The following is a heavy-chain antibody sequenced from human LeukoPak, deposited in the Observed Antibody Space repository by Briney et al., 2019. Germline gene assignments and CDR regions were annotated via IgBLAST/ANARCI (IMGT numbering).Heavy chain of an antibody. J-gene: IGHJ3*02. D-gene: IGHD3-9*01. V-gene: IGHV5-51*01. Sequence: GESLKISCKGSGYIFTSYWIGWVRQMPGKGLEWMGIIYPGDSDTTYSPSFQGQVTISADKSITTAYLQWSSLKASDTAMYYCARRAAYYDILTGYHNGDAFDIWGQGTMVTVSS. CDR1: GYIFTSYW. CDR3: ARRAAYYDILTGYHNGDAFDI. CDR2: IYPGDSDT.